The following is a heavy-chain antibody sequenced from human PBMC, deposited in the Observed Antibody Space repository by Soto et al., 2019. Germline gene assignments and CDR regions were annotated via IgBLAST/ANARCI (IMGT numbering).Heavy chain of an antibody. CDR3: AKDRITIFGVVELSY. V-gene: IGHV3-23*01. J-gene: IGHJ4*02. CDR1: GFTFSSYA. CDR2: ISGSGGST. D-gene: IGHD3-3*01. Sequence: GESLKISCAASGFTFSSYAMSWVRQAPGKGLEWVSAISGSGGSTYYADSVKGRFTISRDNSKNTLYLQMNSLRAEDTAVYYCAKDRITIFGVVELSYWGQGTLVTVSS.